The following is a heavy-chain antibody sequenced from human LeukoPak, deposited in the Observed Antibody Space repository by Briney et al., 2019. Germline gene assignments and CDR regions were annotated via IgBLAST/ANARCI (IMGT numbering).Heavy chain of an antibody. CDR1: GSTLGTYC. J-gene: IGHJ4*02. V-gene: IGHV3-21*01. Sequence: GGSLRLSCAASGSTLGTYCMNWVRQAPGKGLEWVSSISSSSNYIHYGDSVKGRFTISRDNAQNSLYLQMNSLRAEDTAVYYCARGIAVTAGNVYYWGQGTLVTVSS. CDR3: ARGIAVTAGNVYY. CDR2: ISSSSNYI. D-gene: IGHD6-19*01.